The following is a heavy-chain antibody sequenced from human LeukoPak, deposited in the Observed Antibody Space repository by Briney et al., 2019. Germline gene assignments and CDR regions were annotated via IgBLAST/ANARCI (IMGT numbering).Heavy chain of an antibody. CDR1: GFSFSSHA. Sequence: GGSLRLSCAASGFSFSSHAMNWVRQAPGKGLEWVSGLSGSGSSTYYADSVEGRFTISRDNSKNTLYLQMNSLRAEDTAVYYCAKARGSSTSLFFDYWGQGTLVTVSS. CDR3: AKARGSSTSLFFDY. J-gene: IGHJ4*02. CDR2: LSGSGSST. D-gene: IGHD2-2*01. V-gene: IGHV3-23*01.